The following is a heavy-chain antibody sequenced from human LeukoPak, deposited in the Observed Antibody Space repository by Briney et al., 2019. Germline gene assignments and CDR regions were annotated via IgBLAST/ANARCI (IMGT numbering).Heavy chain of an antibody. V-gene: IGHV4-34*01. CDR1: GGSFSGYY. CDR3: ARLRSCSGGSCYSPRFDP. Sequence: SETLSLTCAVYGGSFSGYYWSWIRQPPGKGLEWIGEINHSGSTNYNPSLKSRVTISVDTSKNQFSLKLSSVTAADTAVYYCARLRSCSGGSCYSPRFDPWGQGTLVTVSS. D-gene: IGHD2-15*01. J-gene: IGHJ5*02. CDR2: INHSGST.